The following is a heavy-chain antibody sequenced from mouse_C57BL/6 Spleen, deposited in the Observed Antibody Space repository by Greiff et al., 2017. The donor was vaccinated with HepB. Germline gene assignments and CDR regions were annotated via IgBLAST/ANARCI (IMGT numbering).Heavy chain of an antibody. J-gene: IGHJ1*03. CDR3: ARGELGRYFDV. CDR1: GYSITSGYY. Sequence: EVQLQQSGPGLVKPSQSLSLTCSVTGYSITSGYYWNWIRQFPGNKLEWMGYISYDGSNNYNPSLKNRISITRDPSKNQFFLKLNSVTTEDTATYYCARGELGRYFDVWGTGTTVTVSS. D-gene: IGHD4-1*01. CDR2: ISYDGSN. V-gene: IGHV3-6*01.